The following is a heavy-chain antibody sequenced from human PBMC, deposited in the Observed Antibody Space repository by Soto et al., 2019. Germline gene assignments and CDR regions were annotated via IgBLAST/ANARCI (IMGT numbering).Heavy chain of an antibody. CDR1: GYTFTSYY. V-gene: IGHV1-46*01. D-gene: IGHD4-4*01. J-gene: IGHJ6*02. CDR2: INPTGPST. CDR3: ARAFTPYTVDCGMDV. Sequence: GASVKVSCKASGYTFTSYYIHWVRQAPGQGPAWMGAINPTGPSTSYAQKFQGRVTMTRDTSTNTVYMELRRLRYEDTAVYYCARAFTPYTVDCGMDVWGQGTTVTFSS.